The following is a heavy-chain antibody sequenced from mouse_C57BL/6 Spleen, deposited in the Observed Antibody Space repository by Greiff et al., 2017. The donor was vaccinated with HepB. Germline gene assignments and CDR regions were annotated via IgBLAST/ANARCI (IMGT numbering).Heavy chain of an antibody. CDR3: ARDYYPSMDY. Sequence: EVQLQESGPELVKPGASVKISCKASGYSFTGYYMNWVKQSPEKSLEWIGEINPSTGGTTYNQKFKAKATLTVDKSSSTAYMQLRSLTSEDSAVYYCARDYYPSMDYWGQGTSVTVSS. V-gene: IGHV1-42*01. CDR1: GYSFTGYY. J-gene: IGHJ4*01. CDR2: INPSTGGT. D-gene: IGHD2-1*01.